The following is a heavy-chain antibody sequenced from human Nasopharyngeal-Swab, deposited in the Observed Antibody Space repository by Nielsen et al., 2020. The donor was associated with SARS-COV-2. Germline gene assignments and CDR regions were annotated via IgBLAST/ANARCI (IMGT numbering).Heavy chain of an antibody. J-gene: IGHJ6*02. V-gene: IGHV1-69*13. CDR3: ARGSVYYYYGMDV. CDR1: GGTFSSYA. Sequence: SVKVSCKASGGTFSSYAISWVRQAHGQGLEWMGGIIPIFGTANYAQKFQGRVTITADESTSTAYMELSSLRSEDTAVYYCARGSVYYYYGMDVWGQGTTVTVSS. CDR2: IIPIFGTA.